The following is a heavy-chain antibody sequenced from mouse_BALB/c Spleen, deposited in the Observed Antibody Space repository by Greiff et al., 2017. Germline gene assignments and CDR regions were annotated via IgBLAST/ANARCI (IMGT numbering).Heavy chain of an antibody. Sequence: VQLQQSGPQLVRPGASVKISCKASGYSFTSYWMHWVKQRPGQGLEWIGMIDPSDSETRLNQKFKDKATLTVDKSSSTAYMQLSSPTSEDSAVYYCAYYYGSSYDYWGQGTTLTVSS. CDR1: GYSFTSYW. V-gene: IGHV1S126*01. D-gene: IGHD1-1*01. CDR2: IDPSDSET. J-gene: IGHJ2*01. CDR3: AYYYGSSYDY.